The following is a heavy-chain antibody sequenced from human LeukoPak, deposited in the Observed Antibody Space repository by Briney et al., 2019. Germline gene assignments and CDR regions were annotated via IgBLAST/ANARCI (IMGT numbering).Heavy chain of an antibody. CDR3: ARHDQNQSSSPVIGADAFDI. D-gene: IGHD6-13*01. CDR2: IYHSGST. Sequence: SETLSLTCAVSGYSISSGYYWGWIRQPPGKGLEWIGSIYHSGSTYYNPSLKSRVTISVDTSKNQFSLKLSSVTAADTAVYYCARHDQNQSSSPVIGADAFDIWGQGTMVTVSS. CDR1: GYSISSGYY. V-gene: IGHV4-38-2*01. J-gene: IGHJ3*02.